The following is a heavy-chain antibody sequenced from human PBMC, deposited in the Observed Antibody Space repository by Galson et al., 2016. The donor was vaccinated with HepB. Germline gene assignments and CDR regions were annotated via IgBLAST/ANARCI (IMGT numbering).Heavy chain of an antibody. CDR2: IYYTGST. Sequence: ETLSLTCAVFGDSIGSSHWWSWVRQPPGKGLEWIGDIYYTGSTNYNPSLKSRVTISPDKSKNHISLTLKSVTAADTAVYYCAKVSDILTAYSYYFDYWGQGILVTVSS. CDR3: AKVSDILTAYSYYFDY. V-gene: IGHV4-4*02. D-gene: IGHD3-9*01. CDR1: GDSIGSSHW. J-gene: IGHJ4*02.